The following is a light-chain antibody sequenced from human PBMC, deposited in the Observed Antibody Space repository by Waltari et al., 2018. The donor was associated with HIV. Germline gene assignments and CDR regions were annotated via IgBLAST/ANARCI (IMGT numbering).Light chain of an antibody. Sequence: QAGLTQPPSVSKGLRQTATLTCTGTSNNVGARAAAWLQQHQGHPPKLLSYRNPSRPSGISERISASRSGNTASLTITGLQPDDEADYYCSSWDISISAWVFGGGTKLIVL. CDR3: SSWDISISAWV. J-gene: IGLJ3*02. V-gene: IGLV10-54*01. CDR1: SNNVGARA. CDR2: RNP.